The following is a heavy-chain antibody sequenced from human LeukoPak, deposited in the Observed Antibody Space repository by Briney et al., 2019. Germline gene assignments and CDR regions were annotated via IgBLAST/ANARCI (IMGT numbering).Heavy chain of an antibody. Sequence: AGPLRLSCAVSGFTFSSYGMHWVRQPPGKGLEWVAVIWYNGSTKYYADSVNGRSTISRDNTKNTLYLQMNSLRAKNTALYYCARDVTYYDFWSGYYTRYYYYGMDVWGQGTTVTVPS. CDR1: GFTFSSYG. D-gene: IGHD3-3*01. J-gene: IGHJ6*02. CDR2: IWYNGSTK. V-gene: IGHV3-33*01. CDR3: ARDVTYYDFWSGYYTRYYYYGMDV.